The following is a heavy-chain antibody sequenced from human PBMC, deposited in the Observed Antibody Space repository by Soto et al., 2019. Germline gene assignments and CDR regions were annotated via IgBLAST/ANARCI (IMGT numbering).Heavy chain of an antibody. CDR1: GFSFGNYW. J-gene: IGHJ4*02. Sequence: LRLSCAVSGFSFGNYWMSWVRQAPGKGLEWLASIKEDGSERYYLDSVKGRFTISRDNAKDSLSLQMNSLRGEDTAFYYCARDVGPVTIFGEALSGYFDFWGQGTLVTVSS. D-gene: IGHD3-3*01. CDR3: ARDVGPVTIFGEALSGYFDF. V-gene: IGHV3-7*03. CDR2: IKEDGSER.